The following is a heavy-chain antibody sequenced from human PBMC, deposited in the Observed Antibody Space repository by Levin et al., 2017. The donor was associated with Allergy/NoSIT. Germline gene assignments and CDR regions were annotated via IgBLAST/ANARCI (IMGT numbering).Heavy chain of an antibody. J-gene: IGHJ4*02. CDR2: IYYDGAT. Sequence: SETLSLTCTVSGGSITNSSYYWGWIRQPPGRGLEWIGNIYYDGATHYNLSLKSRITISVDTSKSHFSLRLTAVTAADTAIYYCARRHYYDTSGFFFDYWGQGTLVNVSS. V-gene: IGHV4-39*01. CDR3: ARRHYYDTSGFFFDY. D-gene: IGHD3-22*01. CDR1: GGSITNSSYY.